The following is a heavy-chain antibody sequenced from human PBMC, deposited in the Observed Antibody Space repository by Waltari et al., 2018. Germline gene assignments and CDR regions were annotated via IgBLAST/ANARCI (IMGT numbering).Heavy chain of an antibody. CDR2: LEHEDGKP. Sequence: QVQLVQSGAEVKKPGASVKVSCKVSGYTLTELSMHWVRQAPGKGLEWMGGLEHEDGKPIAAQKCQGVGTMTEETATDTASMGRSSLRSEDTAVYYCATDWPPRGLPAAPSYNWFDPWGQGTLVTVSS. CDR3: ATDWPPRGLPAAPSYNWFDP. CDR1: GYTLTELS. J-gene: IGHJ5*02. V-gene: IGHV1-24*01. D-gene: IGHD2-2*01.